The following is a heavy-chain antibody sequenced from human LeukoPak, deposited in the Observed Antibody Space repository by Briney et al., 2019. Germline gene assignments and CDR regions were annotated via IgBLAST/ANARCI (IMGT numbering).Heavy chain of an antibody. D-gene: IGHD5-18*01. CDR1: GGSISSGGYY. CDR2: IYHSGST. J-gene: IGHJ6*03. CDR3: AREGVDIAMANYYYYYMDV. Sequence: SQTLSLTCTVSGGSISSGGYYWSWIRQPPGKGLEWIGYIYHSGSTYYNPSLKSRVTISVDRSKNQFSLKLSSVTAADTAVYYCAREGVDIAMANYYYYYMDVWGKGTTVTVSS. V-gene: IGHV4-30-2*01.